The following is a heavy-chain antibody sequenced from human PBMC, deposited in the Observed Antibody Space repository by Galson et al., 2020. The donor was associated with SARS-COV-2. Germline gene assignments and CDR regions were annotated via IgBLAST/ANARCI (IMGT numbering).Heavy chain of an antibody. CDR3: ARDIYMEAAGSGYYYYGMDV. CDR1: GFTFSDYY. CDR2: ISSSGSTI. D-gene: IGHD6-13*01. J-gene: IGHJ6*02. Sequence: NSGGSLRLSCAASGFTFSDYYMSWIRQAPGKGLEWVSYISSSGSTIYYADSVKGRFTISRDNAKNSLYLQTNSLRAEDTAVYYCARDIYMEAAGSGYYYYGMDVWGQGTTVTVSS. V-gene: IGHV3-11*01.